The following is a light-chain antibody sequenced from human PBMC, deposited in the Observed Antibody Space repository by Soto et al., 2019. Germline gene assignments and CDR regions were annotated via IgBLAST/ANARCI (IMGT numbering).Light chain of an antibody. J-gene: IGKJ3*01. V-gene: IGKV1-39*01. CDR1: QSISSS. CDR3: QQSYSTPIT. CDR2: AAS. Sequence: DIQMTQSPSSLSASVGDRVTITCRASQSISSSLSRYQQKPGNAPKLLIYAASSLQCGVTSRFSGSGSGTDFTLTISSLQPEDFATYYCQQSYSTPITFGPGTKVDIK.